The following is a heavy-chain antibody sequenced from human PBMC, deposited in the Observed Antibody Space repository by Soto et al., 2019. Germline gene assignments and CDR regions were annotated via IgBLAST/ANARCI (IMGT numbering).Heavy chain of an antibody. Sequence: QLQLQESGSGLVKPSQTLSLTCAVSGGSISSGGYSWSWIRQPPGKGLEWIGYIYHSGRTYYNPSLKSRVTVSVDRSKNQFSLKLSSVTAGDTAVYYCARLCTWSDSSGYQGKGLFDYWGQGTLVTVSS. CDR3: ARLCTWSDSSGYQGKGLFDY. J-gene: IGHJ4*02. CDR1: GGSISSGGYS. V-gene: IGHV4-30-2*01. CDR2: IYHSGRT. D-gene: IGHD3-22*01.